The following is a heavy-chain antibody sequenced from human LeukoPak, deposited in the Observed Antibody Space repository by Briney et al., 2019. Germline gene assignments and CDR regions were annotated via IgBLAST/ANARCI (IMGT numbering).Heavy chain of an antibody. CDR3: AREETGIVGATTSWFDP. V-gene: IGHV1-2*02. CDR2: INPNSVVT. D-gene: IGHD1-26*01. J-gene: IGHJ5*02. Sequence: ASVKVSCKASGYTFTGYYMHWVRQAPGQGLEWMGWINPNSVVTNYAQKFQGRVTMTRVTSISTAYMELIRLRSDDTAVYYCAREETGIVGATTSWFDPWGQGTLVTVSS. CDR1: GYTFTGYY.